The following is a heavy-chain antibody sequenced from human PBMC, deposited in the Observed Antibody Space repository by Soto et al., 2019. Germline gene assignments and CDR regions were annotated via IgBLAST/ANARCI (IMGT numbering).Heavy chain of an antibody. V-gene: IGHV1-69*02. J-gene: IGHJ6*03. Sequence: QVQLLQSGSEVKKPGSSVKVSCRASGGSLSSYPVTWVRQAPGQGLEWMGRIIPIVGLTNYAQKFQGRVTITADKSTSPAYMELSSLRSDDTAVSYCARPSGGHNAGGNYMDACGKGTKVIVSS. D-gene: IGHD2-8*02. CDR3: ARPSGGHNAGGNYMDA. CDR1: GGSLSSYP. CDR2: IIPIVGLT.